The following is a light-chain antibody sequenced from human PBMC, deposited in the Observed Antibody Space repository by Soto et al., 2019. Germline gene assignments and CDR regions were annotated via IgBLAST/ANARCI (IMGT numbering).Light chain of an antibody. CDR2: EDN. V-gene: IGLV6-57*04. J-gene: IGLJ3*02. CDR1: SGSIASNY. CDR3: QSYDSSNWG. Sequence: NFMLTQPHSVSESPGKTVTISCTRSSGSIASNYVQWYQQRPGSAPTTVIYEDNQRPSGVPDRFSGSIDSSSNSASLTISGLKTEDEADYYGQSYDSSNWGFGGGTKLTVL.